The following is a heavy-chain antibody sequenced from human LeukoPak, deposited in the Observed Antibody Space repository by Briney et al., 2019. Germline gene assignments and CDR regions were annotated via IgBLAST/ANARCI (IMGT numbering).Heavy chain of an antibody. CDR2: INPNSGGT. CDR3: ARDLELYYYGSGSYYNWFDP. J-gene: IGHJ5*02. V-gene: IGHV1-2*02. D-gene: IGHD3-10*01. CDR1: GYTFTGYY. Sequence: ASVKVSCKASGYTFTGYYMHWVRQAPGQELEWMGWINPNSGGTNYAQKFQGRVTMTRDTSISTAYMELSRLRSDDTAVYYCARDLELYYYGSGSYYNWFDPWGQGTLVTVSS.